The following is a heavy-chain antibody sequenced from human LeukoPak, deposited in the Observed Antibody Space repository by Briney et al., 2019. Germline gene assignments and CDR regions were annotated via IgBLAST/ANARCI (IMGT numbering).Heavy chain of an antibody. D-gene: IGHD5-18*01. Sequence: PGGSLRLSGAASGFTFSSYAMHWVRQAPGKGLEWVAVISFDGGNKYYADSVKGRFTSSRDNSKNTLYLQMNSLRPEDTAVYYCARDGVQQWSSYYFEYWGQGTLVTVSS. CDR2: ISFDGGNK. V-gene: IGHV3-30*04. J-gene: IGHJ4*02. CDR3: ARDGVQQWSSYYFEY. CDR1: GFTFSSYA.